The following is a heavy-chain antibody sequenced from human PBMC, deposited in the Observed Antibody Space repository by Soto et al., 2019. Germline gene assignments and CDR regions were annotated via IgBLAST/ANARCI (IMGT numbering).Heavy chain of an antibody. CDR2: INAGNGNT. Sequence: ASVKVSCKASGYTFTSYAMHWVRQAPGQRLEWMGWINAGNGNTKYSQKFQGRVTITRDTSASTAYMELSSLRSEDTAVYYCARGLTDWEGSYFDYWGLGTLVTVSS. V-gene: IGHV1-3*01. J-gene: IGHJ4*02. D-gene: IGHD1-26*01. CDR3: ARGLTDWEGSYFDY. CDR1: GYTFTSYA.